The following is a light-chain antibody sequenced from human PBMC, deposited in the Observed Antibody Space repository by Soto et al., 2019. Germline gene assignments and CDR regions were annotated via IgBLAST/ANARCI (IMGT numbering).Light chain of an antibody. V-gene: IGLV1-47*02. J-gene: IGLJ1*01. CDR2: YNN. Sequence: QSVLTQPPSASGTAGQVVTISCSGGDSNIGSNSVYWYQHLPRMAPKLLIYYNNQRPSGVPDRFSGSRSGTSASLAIVGLRSEDEAVYYCAAWVASLSACVFGNGTKVTV. CDR1: DSNIGSNS. CDR3: AAWVASLSACV.